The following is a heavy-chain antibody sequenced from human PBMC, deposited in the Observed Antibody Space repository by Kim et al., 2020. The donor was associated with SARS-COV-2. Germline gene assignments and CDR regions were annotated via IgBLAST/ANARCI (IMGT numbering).Heavy chain of an antibody. V-gene: IGHV1-46*01. CDR2: INPSGGST. Sequence: ASVKVSCKASGYTFTSYYMHWVRQAPGQGLEWMGIINPSGGSTSYAQKFQGRVTMTRDTSTSTVYMELSSLRSEDTAVYYCAMYYYGSGSYYNFRYYYGMDVWGQGTTVTVSS. CDR3: AMYYYGSGSYYNFRYYYGMDV. D-gene: IGHD3-10*01. J-gene: IGHJ6*02. CDR1: GYTFTSYY.